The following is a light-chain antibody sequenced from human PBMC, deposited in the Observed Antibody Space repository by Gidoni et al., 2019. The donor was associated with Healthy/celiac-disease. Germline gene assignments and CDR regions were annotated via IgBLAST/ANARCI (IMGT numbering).Light chain of an antibody. J-gene: IGKJ2*01. CDR3: QQYDNLPYT. CDR1: QDISNY. CDR2: DAS. V-gene: IGKV1-33*01. Sequence: DSQITQSPSSLYASVGDRVTITCQASQDISNYLNWYQQKPGKAPKLLIYDASNLETGVPSRFSGSGSGTDFTFTISSLQPEDIATYYCQQYDNLPYTFGQGTKLEIK.